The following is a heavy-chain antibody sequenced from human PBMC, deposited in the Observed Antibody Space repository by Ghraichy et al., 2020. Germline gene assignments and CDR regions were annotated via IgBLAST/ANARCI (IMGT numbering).Heavy chain of an antibody. CDR3: TTRSGFWSGSDY. CDR2: IKSKTDGGTT. V-gene: IGHV3-15*01. D-gene: IGHD3-3*01. Sequence: GGSLRLSCAASGFTFSKAWMSWVRQAPGKGLEWVGRIKSKTDGGTTDYAAPVKGRFTISRDDSKSVLYLQMNSLKTEETGVYYCTTRSGFWSGSDYWGQGTLVTVSS. CDR1: GFTFSKAW. J-gene: IGHJ4*02.